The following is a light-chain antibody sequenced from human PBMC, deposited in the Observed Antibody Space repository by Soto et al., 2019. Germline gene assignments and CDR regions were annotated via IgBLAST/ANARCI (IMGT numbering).Light chain of an antibody. Sequence: ERVMTHSPATLSVSPGERVTLSCRASQSVSSNLAWYQQKPGQAPRLLIYGASTRATGIPARFSGSGSGTEFTLTISSLQSEDFAVYYCQQYNNRAKFGQGTKVDIK. V-gene: IGKV3-15*01. CDR3: QQYNNRAK. CDR1: QSVSSN. J-gene: IGKJ1*01. CDR2: GAS.